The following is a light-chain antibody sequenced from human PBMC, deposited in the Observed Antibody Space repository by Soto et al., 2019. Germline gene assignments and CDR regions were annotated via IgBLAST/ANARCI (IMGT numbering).Light chain of an antibody. V-gene: IGKV1-5*03. CDR2: KAS. J-gene: IGKJ1*01. CDR1: QSISSW. Sequence: DLQLTQSPSFLSACVGDRVTIIAGASQSISSWLAWYQQKAGQAPKLLISKASNLDSGVPSRFSGSGSGTEFNLTISSLQPEDFATYYCQQYNSFIWTFGQGTKVEIK. CDR3: QQYNSFIWT.